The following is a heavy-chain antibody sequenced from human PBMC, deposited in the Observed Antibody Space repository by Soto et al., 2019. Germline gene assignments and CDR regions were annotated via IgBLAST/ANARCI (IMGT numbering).Heavy chain of an antibody. Sequence: PGGSLRLSCAASGFRFRTYAMSWVRQAPGKGLEWVSVISGSTGKTYYADSVKGRFTISRDNSKNTLSLQMNSLRGEDTAVYFCAKNRGSGSPYYYDMEVWGQGTMVTVSS. V-gene: IGHV3-23*01. CDR1: GFRFRTYA. D-gene: IGHD3-10*01. J-gene: IGHJ6*02. CDR3: AKNRGSGSPYYYDMEV. CDR2: ISGSTGKT.